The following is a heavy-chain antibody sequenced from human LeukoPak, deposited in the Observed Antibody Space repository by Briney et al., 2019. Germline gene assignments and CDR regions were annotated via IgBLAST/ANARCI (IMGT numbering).Heavy chain of an antibody. CDR1: GFTVSSNY. CDR2: IYSGGST. D-gene: IGHD3-22*01. V-gene: IGHV3-66*01. Sequence: GGSLRLSCAASGFTVSSNYMSWVRQAPGKGLEWVSVIYSGGSTYYADSVKGRFTISRDNSKNTLYLQMNSLRSEDTAVYYCARDRVYYYDSSGYYPDAFDIWGQGTMVTVSS. J-gene: IGHJ3*02. CDR3: ARDRVYYYDSSGYYPDAFDI.